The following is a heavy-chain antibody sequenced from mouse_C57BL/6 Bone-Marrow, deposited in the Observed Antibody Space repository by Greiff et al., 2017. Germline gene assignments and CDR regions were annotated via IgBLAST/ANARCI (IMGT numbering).Heavy chain of an antibody. CDR1: GYTFTSYW. CDR3: ARRELRLPPWFAY. V-gene: IGHV1-50*01. J-gene: IGHJ3*01. Sequence: QVQLQQPGAELVKPGASVKLSCKASGYTFTSYWMQWVKQRPGQGLEWIGEIDPSDSYTNYNQKFKGKATLTVDTSSSTAYMQLSSLTSEDSAVYYCARRELRLPPWFAYWGQGTLVTVSA. D-gene: IGHD3-2*02. CDR2: IDPSDSYT.